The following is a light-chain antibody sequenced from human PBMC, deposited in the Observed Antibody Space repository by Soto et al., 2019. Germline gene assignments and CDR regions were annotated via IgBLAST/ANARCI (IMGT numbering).Light chain of an antibody. Sequence: VLTPSQGNLSFSPWYRSTLLVSASQPISSHNYLAWYQQKPGQGPRVLIYGASRRATGIPDRFSGSGSGADFTLTISRLEPEDVAVYYCQQYDNSPLTFGGGTKVDIK. CDR2: GAS. CDR1: QPISSHNY. CDR3: QQYDNSPLT. V-gene: IGKV3-20*01. J-gene: IGKJ4*01.